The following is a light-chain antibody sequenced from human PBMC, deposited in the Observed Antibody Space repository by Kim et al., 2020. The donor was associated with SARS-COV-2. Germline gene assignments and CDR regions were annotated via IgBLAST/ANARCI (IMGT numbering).Light chain of an antibody. V-gene: IGLV2-23*02. J-gene: IGLJ2*01. CDR3: CSYAGSSTFLV. Sequence: QSALTQPASVSGSPGQSITISCTGTSSDVGSYNLVSWYQQHAGKAPKLMIYEVSKRPSEVSNRFSGSKSGNTASLTISGLQAEDEADYYCCSYAGSSTFLVFGGGTQLTVL. CDR1: SSDVGSYNL. CDR2: EVS.